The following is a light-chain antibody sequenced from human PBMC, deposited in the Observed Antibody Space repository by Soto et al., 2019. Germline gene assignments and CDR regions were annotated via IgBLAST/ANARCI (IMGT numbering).Light chain of an antibody. J-gene: IGLJ3*02. V-gene: IGLV3-1*01. CDR1: KLGNKY. Sequence: SSELTQPPSVSVSPGQTASITCSGDKLGNKYACWYQQKPGQSPVLVIYKDSKRPSGTPERFSGSNSGNTATLTISGTQAMDEADYYCQVWDRSTRVFGGGTKLTVL. CDR2: KDS. CDR3: QVWDRSTRV.